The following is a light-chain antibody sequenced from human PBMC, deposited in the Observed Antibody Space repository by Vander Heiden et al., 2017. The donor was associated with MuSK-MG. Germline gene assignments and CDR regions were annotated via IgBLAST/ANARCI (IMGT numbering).Light chain of an antibody. J-gene: IGKJ1*01. CDR2: KTS. CDR3: QQYASSST. V-gene: IGKV1-5*03. CDR1: QSVSTW. Sequence: DIQMTQSPSTLSASVGDRVIITCRASQSVSTWLAWYQQKPGKAPKLVIYKTSHLGSGVPSRFSGSGSETEFTLTISSLQPDDFATYYCQQYASSSTFGQGTKVEIK.